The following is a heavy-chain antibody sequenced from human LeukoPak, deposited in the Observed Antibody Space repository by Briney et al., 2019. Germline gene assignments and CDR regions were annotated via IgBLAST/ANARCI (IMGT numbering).Heavy chain of an antibody. D-gene: IGHD4-17*01. V-gene: IGHV4-39*01. J-gene: IGHJ4*02. CDR2: IYYSGST. Sequence: PSEALSLTCTVSGGSISSSSYYWGWIRQPPGKGLEWTGSIYYSGSTYYNPSLKSRVTISVDTSKNQFSLKLSSVTAADTAVYYCARLYYGDSYWGQGTLVTVSS. CDR3: ARLYYGDSY. CDR1: GGSISSSSYY.